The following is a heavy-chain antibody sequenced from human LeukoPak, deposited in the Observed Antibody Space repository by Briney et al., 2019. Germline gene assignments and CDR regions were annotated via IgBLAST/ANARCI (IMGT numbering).Heavy chain of an antibody. CDR3: AKDPGLAVRGVIHYYYYYGMDV. D-gene: IGHD3-10*01. CDR1: GFTFSSYG. CDR2: ISYDGSNK. V-gene: IGHV3-30*18. Sequence: GGSLRLSCAASGFTFSSYGMHWVRQAPGKGLEWVAVISYDGSNKYYADSVKGRFTISRDNSKNTLYLQMNRLRAEDTAVYYCAKDPGLAVRGVIHYYYYYGMDVWGQGTTVTVSS. J-gene: IGHJ6*02.